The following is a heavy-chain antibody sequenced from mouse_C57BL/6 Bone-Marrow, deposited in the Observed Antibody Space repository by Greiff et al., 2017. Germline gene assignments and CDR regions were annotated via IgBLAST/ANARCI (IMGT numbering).Heavy chain of an antibody. Sequence: VQLKQSGPELVKPGASVKISCKASGYSFTGYYMNWVKQSPEKSLEWIGEINPSTGGTTYNQKFKAKATLTVDKSSSTAYMQLKSLTSEDSAVYYCARWLLPWYFDVWGTGTTVTVSS. CDR2: INPSTGGT. V-gene: IGHV1-42*01. J-gene: IGHJ1*03. CDR1: GYSFTGYY. CDR3: ARWLLPWYFDV. D-gene: IGHD2-3*01.